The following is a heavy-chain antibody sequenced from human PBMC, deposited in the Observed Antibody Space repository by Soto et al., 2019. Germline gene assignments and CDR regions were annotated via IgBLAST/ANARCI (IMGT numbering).Heavy chain of an antibody. CDR2: IIPIFGTA. Sequence: SVKVSCKASGGTFSSYAISWVRQAPGQGLEWMGGIIPIFGTANYAQKFQGRVTITADESTSTAYMELSSLRSEDTAVYYCARGYYDSSGYYFSVYYYGMDVWGQGSTVTVSS. V-gene: IGHV1-69*13. D-gene: IGHD3-22*01. CDR1: GGTFSSYA. CDR3: ARGYYDSSGYYFSVYYYGMDV. J-gene: IGHJ6*02.